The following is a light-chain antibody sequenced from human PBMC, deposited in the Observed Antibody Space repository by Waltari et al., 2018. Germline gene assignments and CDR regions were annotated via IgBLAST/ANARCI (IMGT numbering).Light chain of an antibody. CDR2: EVN. CDR3: SSYAGSNTLV. V-gene: IGLV2-8*01. J-gene: IGLJ2*01. CDR1: NIYIGTYNY. Sequence: QSALTQPPSASGSPGQSVTISCSGTNIYIGTYNYFSWFQQHPGRAPKLLIYEVNKRPSGVPDRFSGSKSDNRASLTVSGLQADDEAVYHCSSYAGSNTLVFGGGTRLTVL.